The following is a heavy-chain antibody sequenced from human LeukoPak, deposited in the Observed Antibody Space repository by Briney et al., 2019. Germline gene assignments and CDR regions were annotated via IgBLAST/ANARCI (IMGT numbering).Heavy chain of an antibody. D-gene: IGHD6-13*01. CDR3: ARETTGAGTARPFDY. Sequence: SETLSLTCTVSGGSISNFYWSWIRQPAGKTLEWIGRIYSSGSTNYNPSLKSRVTMSLDTSKNQFSLKLSSVTAADTAVYFCARETTGAGTARPFDYRGQGTLVTVSS. CDR2: IYSSGST. CDR1: GGSISNFY. J-gene: IGHJ4*02. V-gene: IGHV4-4*07.